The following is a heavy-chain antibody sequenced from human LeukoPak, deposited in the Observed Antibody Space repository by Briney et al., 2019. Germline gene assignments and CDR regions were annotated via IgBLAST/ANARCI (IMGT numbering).Heavy chain of an antibody. J-gene: IGHJ5*02. CDR1: GGSISSYYW. CDR3: AHIYGGAVAAIDP. D-gene: IGHD6-19*01. CDR2: IYWDDDK. V-gene: IGHV2-5*08. Sequence: TLSLTCTVSGGSISSYYWSWIRQPPGKALEWLALIYWDDDKRYSPSLKSRLTITKDTSKNQVVLTMTNMDPVDTATYYCAHIYGGAVAAIDPWGQGTLVTVSS.